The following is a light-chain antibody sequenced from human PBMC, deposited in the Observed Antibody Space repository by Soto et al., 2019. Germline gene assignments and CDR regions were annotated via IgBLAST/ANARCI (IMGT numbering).Light chain of an antibody. Sequence: QAVVTQEPSLTVSPGGTITLTCASSTGAVTSGNYPNWFQQKPGQAPRALIYSTSNKDSWTPARFSGSLLGGKAALTLSGVKPEDEAEYYCLLYYGGPGVFGGGTKLTVL. CDR2: STS. CDR1: TGAVTSGNY. CDR3: LLYYGGPGV. J-gene: IGLJ2*01. V-gene: IGLV7-43*01.